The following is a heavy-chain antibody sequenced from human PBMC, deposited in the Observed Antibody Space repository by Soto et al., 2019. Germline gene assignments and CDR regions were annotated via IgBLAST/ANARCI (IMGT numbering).Heavy chain of an antibody. J-gene: IGHJ5*02. Sequence: EVRLLESGGGLAQPGGSRRLSCAASGFTFSSSAMNWVRQAPGKGLEWVSSIRVGGGDTFYADSVRGRFTVSRDISRNTLYLPMNSLRAEATAIYYCAKCSVGTVRTSGWCNWFAPWGQGTLVTVSS. CDR2: IRVGGGDT. CDR3: AKCSVGTVRTSGWCNWFAP. D-gene: IGHD6-19*01. CDR1: GFTFSSSA. V-gene: IGHV3-23*01.